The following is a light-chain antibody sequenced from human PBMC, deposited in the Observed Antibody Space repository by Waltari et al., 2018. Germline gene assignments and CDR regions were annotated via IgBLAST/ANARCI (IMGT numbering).Light chain of an antibody. Sequence: QSALTQPASVSGSPRQSLTISCTGSNSDVGSYNLVSWYQLRPGKVPKLMIYEVSKRPSGVSNRFSGSKSGNTASLTISGLQAEDEADYSCCSYAGTSTYFYVVFGGGTKLTVL. CDR2: EVS. CDR1: NSDVGSYNL. CDR3: CSYAGTSTYFYVV. J-gene: IGLJ2*01. V-gene: IGLV2-23*02.